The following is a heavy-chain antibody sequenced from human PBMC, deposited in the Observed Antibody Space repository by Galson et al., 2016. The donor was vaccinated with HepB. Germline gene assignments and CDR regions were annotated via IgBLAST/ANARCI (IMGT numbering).Heavy chain of an antibody. J-gene: IGHJ6*02. CDR2: IGCAGDT. Sequence: SLSLSCAVAGFTFRRYDMHWVRQVTGKGLECVAAIGCAGDTDYQGSVKGRFALPKENAKKSLFLQMNSLRAGDTAVYYCARGDSSYSGMDVWGQGTAVTVSS. CDR3: ARGDSSYSGMDV. D-gene: IGHD6-6*01. V-gene: IGHV3-13*04. CDR1: GFTFRRYD.